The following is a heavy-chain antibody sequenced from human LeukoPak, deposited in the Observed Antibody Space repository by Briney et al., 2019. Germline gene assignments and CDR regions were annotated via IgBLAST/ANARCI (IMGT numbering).Heavy chain of an antibody. J-gene: IGHJ4*02. CDR3: AREGSIVARTDY. Sequence: GGSLRLSCEASGFTFDNYAMHWVRQAPGKRLEWVAVISYDGNREYYPDSVKGRFIISRDNSKNTLYLQMKGLKTEDTGVYYCAREGSIVARTDYWGQGALVIVSS. CDR1: GFTFDNYA. D-gene: IGHD2-15*01. CDR2: ISYDGNRE. V-gene: IGHV3-30*14.